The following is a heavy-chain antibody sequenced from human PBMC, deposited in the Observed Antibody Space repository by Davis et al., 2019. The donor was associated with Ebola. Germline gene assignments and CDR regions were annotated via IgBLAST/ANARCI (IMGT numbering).Heavy chain of an antibody. CDR3: AKSYSSSDWFDP. Sequence: GSLRLSCTVSGGSISSYYWSWIRQPPGKGLEWIGYIYYSGSTNYNPSLKSRVTISVDTSKNQFSLKLSSVTAADTAVYYCAKSYSSSDWFDPWGQGTLVTVSS. CDR1: GGSISSYY. J-gene: IGHJ5*02. D-gene: IGHD6-6*01. CDR2: IYYSGST. V-gene: IGHV4-59*01.